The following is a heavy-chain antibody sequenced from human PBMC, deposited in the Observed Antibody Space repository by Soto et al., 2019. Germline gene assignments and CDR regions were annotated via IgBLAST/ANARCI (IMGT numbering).Heavy chain of an antibody. J-gene: IGHJ4*02. CDR3: ARDSGVGGY. CDR2: IYHTGST. V-gene: IGHV4-4*02. Sequence: QVQLQESGPGLVKPSGTLSLTCAVSGGSISSSNWWSWVRQPPGQGLEWIGEIYHTGSTSYNPSLKSLVTISVDKSTNQFSLKLTSVTAADTAVYYCARDSGVGGYWGQGTLVTVSS. D-gene: IGHD3-16*01. CDR1: GGSISSSNW.